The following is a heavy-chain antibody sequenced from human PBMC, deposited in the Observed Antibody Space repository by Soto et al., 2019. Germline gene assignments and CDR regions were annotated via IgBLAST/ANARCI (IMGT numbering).Heavy chain of an antibody. V-gene: IGHV3-23*01. CDR2: ISRNGDYI. D-gene: IGHD6-19*01. J-gene: IGHJ2*01. CDR1: GFSFSSHG. Sequence: EVQLLESGGGLVQPGGSLRLSCAASGFSFSSHGMSWVRQAPEMGLEWVSSISRNGDYIYYADSVKGRFTISRDNSKNTLFLQVNSLRGKDTSVYYCVKIAVTGSWYFDLWGRGTLVTVSS. CDR3: VKIAVTGSWYFDL.